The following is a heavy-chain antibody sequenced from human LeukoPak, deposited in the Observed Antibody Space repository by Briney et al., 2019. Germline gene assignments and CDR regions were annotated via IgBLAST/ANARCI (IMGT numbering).Heavy chain of an antibody. CDR2: INQDGRET. CDR1: EFSFSRYW. Sequence: GGSLRLSCEASEFSFSRYWMSWVRQVPGKRLEWVANINQDGRETYYLDSVKGRFTISRDNAKNSLYLQMNSLRAEDTALYYCAKGASGWPEYYFDYWGQGTLVTVSS. J-gene: IGHJ4*02. V-gene: IGHV3-7*03. CDR3: AKGASGWPEYYFDY. D-gene: IGHD6-19*01.